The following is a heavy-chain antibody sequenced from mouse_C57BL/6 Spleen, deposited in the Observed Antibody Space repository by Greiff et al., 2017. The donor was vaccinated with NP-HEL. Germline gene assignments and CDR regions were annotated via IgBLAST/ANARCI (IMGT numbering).Heavy chain of an antibody. V-gene: IGHV1-80*01. Sequence: VQLQESGAELVKPGASVKISCKASGYAFSSYWMNWVKQRPGKGLEWIGQIYPGDGDTNYNGKFKGKATLTADKSSSTAYMQLSSLTSEDSAVYLCARTYGYYAMDYWGQGTSVTVSS. CDR1: GYAFSSYW. J-gene: IGHJ4*01. D-gene: IGHD1-1*02. CDR3: ARTYGYYAMDY. CDR2: IYPGDGDT.